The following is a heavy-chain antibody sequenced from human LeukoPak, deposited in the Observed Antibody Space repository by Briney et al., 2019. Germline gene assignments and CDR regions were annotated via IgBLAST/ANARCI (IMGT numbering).Heavy chain of an antibody. CDR1: GFTFSSYE. Sequence: GGPLRLSCAASGFTFSSYEMNWVRQAPGKGLEWVSSITSSSSYVYYADSVKGRFTISRDNAKNSLYLQMNSLRAEDTAVYYCAKDYGSGSYYLDYWGQGTLVTVSS. D-gene: IGHD3-10*01. J-gene: IGHJ4*02. CDR3: AKDYGSGSYYLDY. V-gene: IGHV3-21*01. CDR2: ITSSSSYV.